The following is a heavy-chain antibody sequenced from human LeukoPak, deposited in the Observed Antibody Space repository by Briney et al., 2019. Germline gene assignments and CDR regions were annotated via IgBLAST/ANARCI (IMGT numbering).Heavy chain of an antibody. Sequence: PGGSLRLSCAASGFTFSSYAMSWVRQAPGKGLEWVSAISGSGGSTYYADSVKGRFTISRDNSKNTLYLQMNSLRAEDTAVYYCAKDRRHRWGDNNWFDPWGQGTLVTVSS. V-gene: IGHV3-23*01. CDR2: ISGSGGST. D-gene: IGHD2-21*01. J-gene: IGHJ5*02. CDR1: GFTFSSYA. CDR3: AKDRRHRWGDNNWFDP.